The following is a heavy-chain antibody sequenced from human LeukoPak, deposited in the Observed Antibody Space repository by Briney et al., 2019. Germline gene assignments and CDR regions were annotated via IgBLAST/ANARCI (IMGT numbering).Heavy chain of an antibody. Sequence: ASVKVSCKASGYTFTSYYMHWVRQAPGQGLEWMGWINPNSGGTNYAQKFQGRVTMTRDTSISTAYMELSRLRSDDTAVYYCARGWAENYYYYMDVWGKGTTVTISS. V-gene: IGHV1-2*02. CDR1: GYTFTSYY. J-gene: IGHJ6*03. CDR3: ARGWAENYYYYMDV. D-gene: IGHD5-24*01. CDR2: INPNSGGT.